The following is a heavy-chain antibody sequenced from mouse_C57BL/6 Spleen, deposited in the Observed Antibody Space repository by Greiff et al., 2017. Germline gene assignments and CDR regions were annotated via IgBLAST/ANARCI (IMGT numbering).Heavy chain of an antibody. CDR3: ARGDGSSYWYCDV. V-gene: IGHV5-4*01. CDR1: GFTFSSYA. D-gene: IGHD1-1*01. J-gene: IGHJ1*03. Sequence: EVHLVESGGGLVKPGGSLKLSCAASGFTFSSYAMSWVRQTPEKRLEWVATISDGGSYTYYPAHVKGSFTISRDNAKNNLYLQMSHLKSEDTARYYCARGDGSSYWYCDVWGTGTTVTVSS. CDR2: ISDGGSYT.